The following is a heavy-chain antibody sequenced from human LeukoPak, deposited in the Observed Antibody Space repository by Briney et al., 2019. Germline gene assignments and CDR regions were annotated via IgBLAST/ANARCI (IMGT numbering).Heavy chain of an antibody. CDR3: ARGYYDSSGFEYFQD. D-gene: IGHD3-22*01. Sequence: ASVKVSCKASGYTFTSYDINWVRQATGQGLEWMGWMNPNSGNTGYAQKFQGRVTITRNTSISTAYMELSRLTSDDTAVYYCARGYYDSSGFEYFQDWGQGTLVTVSS. V-gene: IGHV1-8*03. J-gene: IGHJ1*01. CDR1: GYTFTSYD. CDR2: MNPNSGNT.